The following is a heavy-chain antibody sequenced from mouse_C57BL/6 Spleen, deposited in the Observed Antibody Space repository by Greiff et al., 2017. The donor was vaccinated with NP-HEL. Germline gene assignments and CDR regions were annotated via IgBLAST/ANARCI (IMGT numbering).Heavy chain of an antibody. CDR1: GYTFTDYY. J-gene: IGHJ3*01. V-gene: IGHV1-19*01. Sequence: EVQLQQSGPVLVKPGASVKMSCKASGYTFTDYYMNWVKQSHGKSLEWIGVINPYNGGTSYNQKFKGKATLTVDKSSSTAYLELNSLTSEDSAVDYGARQNGKSFAYWGQGTRVTVSA. CDR3: ARQNGKSFAY. CDR2: INPYNGGT. D-gene: IGHD4-1*01.